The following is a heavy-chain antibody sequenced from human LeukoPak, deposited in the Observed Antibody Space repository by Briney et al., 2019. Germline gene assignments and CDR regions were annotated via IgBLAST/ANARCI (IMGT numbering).Heavy chain of an antibody. CDR2: IYYSGTT. V-gene: IGHV4-59*01. CDR3: ARLGGSGWYLFPGYFDY. D-gene: IGHD6-19*01. J-gene: IGHJ4*02. Sequence: SETLSLTCTVSGGSISNYYWNWIRQPPGKGLEWIGYIYYSGTTNYNPSLKSRVSMSVDTSKNQFSLKLSSVTAADTAVYYCARLGGSGWYLFPGYFDYWGQGTLVTVSS. CDR1: GGSISNYY.